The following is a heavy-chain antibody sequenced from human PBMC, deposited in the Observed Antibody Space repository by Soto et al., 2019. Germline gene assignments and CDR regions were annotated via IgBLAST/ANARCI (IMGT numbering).Heavy chain of an antibody. CDR2: IIPIFGTA. D-gene: IGHD1-26*01. CDR1: GGTFSSYA. V-gene: IGHV1-69*13. Sequence: GASVKVSCKASGGTFSSYAISWVRQAPGQGLEWMGGIIPIFGTANCAQKFQGRVTITADESTSTAYMELSSLRSEDTAVYYCARWGGSRLAYQYYYYGMDVWGQGTTVTVSS. CDR3: ARWGGSRLAYQYYYYGMDV. J-gene: IGHJ6*02.